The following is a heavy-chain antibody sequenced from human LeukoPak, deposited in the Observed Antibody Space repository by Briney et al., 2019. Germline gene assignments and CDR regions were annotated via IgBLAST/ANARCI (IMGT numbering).Heavy chain of an antibody. CDR3: ARDQAGLDY. J-gene: IGHJ4*02. CDR2: TYYRSKWYN. D-gene: IGHD6-13*01. CDR1: GDSVSSNSVA. V-gene: IGHV6-1*01. Sequence: SQTLSLTCAISGDSVSSNSVAWNWIRQSPSRGLEWLGRTYYRSKWYNDYAESVKSRINIKPDTSKNQFSLQLSSVTPEDTAVYYCARDQAGLDYWGQGTLVTVSS.